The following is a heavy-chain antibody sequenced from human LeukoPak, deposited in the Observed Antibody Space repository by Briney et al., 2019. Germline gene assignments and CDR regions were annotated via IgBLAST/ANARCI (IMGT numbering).Heavy chain of an antibody. D-gene: IGHD3-10*01. CDR2: ISSSSSYI. CDR3: ARTLLLWFGELSAIDY. V-gene: IGHV3-21*01. Sequence: GGSLRLSCAASGFTFSSYSMNWVRRAPGKGLEWVSSISSSSSYIYYADSVKGRFTTSRDNAKNSLYLQMNSLRAEDTAVYYCARTLLLWFGELSAIDYWGQGTLVTVSS. CDR1: GFTFSSYS. J-gene: IGHJ4*02.